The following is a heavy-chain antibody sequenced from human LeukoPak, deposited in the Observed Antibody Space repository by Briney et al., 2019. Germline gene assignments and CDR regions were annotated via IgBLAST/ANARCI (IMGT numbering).Heavy chain of an antibody. CDR2: IYPADSDT. V-gene: IGHV5-51*01. CDR3: ARHGRRSIAAAPLDY. J-gene: IGHJ4*02. D-gene: IGHD6-13*01. CDR1: GYIFTSYW. Sequence: EALEISFKGSGYIFTSYWIGWVRPMPGKGLEWMGIIYPADSDTRYSPSFQGQVTLSADKSISTAYLQWSSLKASDTAMYYCARHGRRSIAAAPLDYWGQGTLVTVSS.